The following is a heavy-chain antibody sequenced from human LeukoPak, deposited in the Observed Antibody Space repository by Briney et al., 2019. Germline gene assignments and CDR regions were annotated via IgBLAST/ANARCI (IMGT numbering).Heavy chain of an antibody. CDR1: GGSISSYY. D-gene: IGHD5-24*01. CDR2: IYYSGST. Sequence: PSETLSLTCTVSGGSISSYYWSWIRQPPGKGLEWIGYIYYSGSTNYNPSLKSRVTISVDTSKNQFSLKLSSVTAADTAVYYCARHRSGWLQSSFDYWGQGTLVTVSS. V-gene: IGHV4-59*08. J-gene: IGHJ4*02. CDR3: ARHRSGWLQSSFDY.